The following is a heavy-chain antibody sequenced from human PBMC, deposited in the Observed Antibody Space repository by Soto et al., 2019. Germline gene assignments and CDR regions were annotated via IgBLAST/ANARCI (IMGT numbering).Heavy chain of an antibody. CDR1: GFTFSSYS. D-gene: IGHD2-15*01. V-gene: IGHV3-48*01. CDR2: ISSSSSTI. CDR3: ARDSEYIVVVVAAPYDAFDI. J-gene: IGHJ3*02. Sequence: GGSLRLSCAASGFTFSSYSMNWVRQAPGKGLEWVSYISSSSSTIYYADSVKGRFTISRDNAKNSLYLQMNSLRAEDTAVYYCARDSEYIVVVVAAPYDAFDIWGQGTMVTVSS.